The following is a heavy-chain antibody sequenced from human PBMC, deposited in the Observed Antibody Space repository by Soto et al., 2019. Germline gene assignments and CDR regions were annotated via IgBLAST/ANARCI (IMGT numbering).Heavy chain of an antibody. D-gene: IGHD6-6*01. CDR3: ARSPSGSSSGPDY. Sequence: QVQLQQWGAGLLKPSETLSLTCAVYGGSFSGYYWSWIRQPPGKGLEWIGEINHSGSTNYNPSLKSRVTIAVDTSKNQFSRKLSSVTAAGTAVYYCARSPSGSSSGPDYCGQGTLFTVTT. CDR2: INHSGST. V-gene: IGHV4-34*01. CDR1: GGSFSGYY. J-gene: IGHJ4*02.